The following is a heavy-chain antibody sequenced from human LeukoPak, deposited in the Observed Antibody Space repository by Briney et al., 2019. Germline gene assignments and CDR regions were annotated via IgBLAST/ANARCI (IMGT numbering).Heavy chain of an antibody. V-gene: IGHV3-30*02. D-gene: IGHD6-19*01. J-gene: IGHJ4*02. CDR1: GFTFSSYG. CDR3: AKDSQDSSGWYYYFDY. Sequence: GGSLRLSCAASGFTFSSYGMHWVRQAPGKGLEWVAFIRCDGSNKYYADSVKGRFTISRDNSKNTLYLQMNSLRAEDTAVYYCAKDSQDSSGWYYYFDYWGQGTLVTVSS. CDR2: IRCDGSNK.